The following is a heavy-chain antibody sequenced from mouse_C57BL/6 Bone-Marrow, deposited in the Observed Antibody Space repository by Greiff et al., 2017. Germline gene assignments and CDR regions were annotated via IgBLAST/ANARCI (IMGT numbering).Heavy chain of an antibody. Sequence: VKLQESGAELARPGASVNLSCKASGYTFTSYGISWVKQRTGQGLEWIGEIYPRSGNTYYNEKFKGKATLTADKSSSTAYMELRSLTSEDSAVYFGARSKLLHDYWGQGTLVTVSA. D-gene: IGHD1-1*01. CDR2: IYPRSGNT. V-gene: IGHV1-81*01. J-gene: IGHJ3*01. CDR3: ARSKLLHDY. CDR1: GYTFTSYG.